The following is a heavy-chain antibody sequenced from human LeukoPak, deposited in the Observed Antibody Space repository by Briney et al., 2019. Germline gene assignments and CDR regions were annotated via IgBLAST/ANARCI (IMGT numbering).Heavy chain of an antibody. CDR3: ARRQKLACDY. J-gene: IGHJ4*02. V-gene: IGHV3-30*04. Sequence: GGSLKLSCAASGVTFSSYAMHRVRQAPGKRLERVAVISYDGSNKYYADSVKGRFTISRDNSKKTLYLQMNSLRAADTALYYCARRQKLACDYWGQGTLVTVSS. D-gene: IGHD6-13*01. CDR1: GVTFSSYA. CDR2: ISYDGSNK.